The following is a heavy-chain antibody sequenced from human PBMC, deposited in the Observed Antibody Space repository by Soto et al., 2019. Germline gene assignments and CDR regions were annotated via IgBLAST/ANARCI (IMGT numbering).Heavy chain of an antibody. J-gene: IGHJ6*03. D-gene: IGHD3-10*01. V-gene: IGHV3-21*01. Sequence: GGSLRLSCAASGFTFSSYSMNWVRQAPGKGLEWVSSISSSSSYIYYADSVKGRFTISRDNAKNSLYLQMNSLRAEDTAVYYCARAIYGSGSYYDYYYMDVWGKGTTVTVSS. CDR1: GFTFSSYS. CDR3: ARAIYGSGSYYDYYYMDV. CDR2: ISSSSSYI.